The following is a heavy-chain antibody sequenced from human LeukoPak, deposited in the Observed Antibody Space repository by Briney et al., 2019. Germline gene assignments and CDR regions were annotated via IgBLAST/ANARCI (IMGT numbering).Heavy chain of an antibody. CDR2: INHSGST. CDR1: GGSFNGYY. Sequence: SETLSPTCAVYGGSFNGYYWSWIRQPPGKGLEWIGEINHSGSTNYNPSLKSRVTISVDTSKNQFSLKLSSVTAADTAVYYCARVRSILWFGDPFDYWGQGTLVTVSS. CDR3: ARVRSILWFGDPFDY. J-gene: IGHJ4*02. D-gene: IGHD3-10*01. V-gene: IGHV4-34*01.